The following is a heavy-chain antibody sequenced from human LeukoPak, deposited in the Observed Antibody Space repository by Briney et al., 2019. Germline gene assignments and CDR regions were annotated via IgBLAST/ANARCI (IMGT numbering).Heavy chain of an antibody. V-gene: IGHV3-74*01. CDR2: INSDGSTT. CDR3: ARVYDCSGGSCYYHGDPYFDY. Sequence: GGSLRLSCAASGFTFSSYWMHCVRQAPGKGLVWVSRINSDGSTTTYADSVKGRFTISRDNAKNTLYLQMNSLRAEDTAVYYCARVYDCSGGSCYYHGDPYFDYWGQGTLVTVSS. D-gene: IGHD2-15*01. J-gene: IGHJ4*02. CDR1: GFTFSSYW.